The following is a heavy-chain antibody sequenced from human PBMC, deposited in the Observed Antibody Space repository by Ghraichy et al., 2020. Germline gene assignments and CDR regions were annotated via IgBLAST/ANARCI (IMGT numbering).Heavy chain of an antibody. V-gene: IGHV4-59*12. CDR3: ARHMVHDAFGV. CDR2: ISSIGSS. J-gene: IGHJ3*01. Sequence: SETLSLTCAVSGGSISSFYWSWIRQSPGRGLEWIGYISSIGSSTYNPSLKSRVTILVDTSENQISLNVSSVTAADTAVYYCARHMVHDAFGVWGQGTMVTVSS. D-gene: IGHD2-8*01. CDR1: GGSISSFY.